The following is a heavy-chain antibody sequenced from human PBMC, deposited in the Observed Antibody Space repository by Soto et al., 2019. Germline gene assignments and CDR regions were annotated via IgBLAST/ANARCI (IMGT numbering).Heavy chain of an antibody. J-gene: IGHJ5*02. CDR2: INIDGTTT. Sequence: EVQLVESGGGLVQPGGSLRLSCAAAGFAFSTKWMHWVRQGPGKGLVWVSRINIDGTTTNYADSVKGRFTISRDNAKKILYLQMDSLRAEDTAVYYCARIPYSDTDPCPWGQGTLVTVSS. V-gene: IGHV3-74*01. CDR3: ARIPYSDTDPCP. CDR1: GFAFSTKW. D-gene: IGHD1-26*01.